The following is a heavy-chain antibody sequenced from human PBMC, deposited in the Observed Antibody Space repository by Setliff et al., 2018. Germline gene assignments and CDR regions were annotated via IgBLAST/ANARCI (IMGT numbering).Heavy chain of an antibody. CDR1: GFTFDDYA. Sequence: SGGSLRLSCAASGFTFDDYAMHWVRQAPGKGLEWVSGISWNSGSIGYADSVKGRFTISRDNAKNSLYLQMNSLRAEDMALYYCARSRQLGGYYFDYWGQGTLVTVSS. V-gene: IGHV3-9*03. CDR2: ISWNSGSI. CDR3: ARSRQLGGYYFDY. J-gene: IGHJ4*02. D-gene: IGHD6-6*01.